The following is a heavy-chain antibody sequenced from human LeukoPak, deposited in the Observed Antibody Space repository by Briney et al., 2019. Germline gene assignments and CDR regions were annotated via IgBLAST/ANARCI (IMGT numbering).Heavy chain of an antibody. CDR1: GGSISSSSYY. D-gene: IGHD3-22*01. CDR2: IYYSGST. V-gene: IGHV4-39*01. Sequence: SETLPLTCTVSGGSISSSSYYWGWIRQPPGKGLEWIRSIYYSGSTYYNPSLKSRVTISVDTSKNQFSLKLSSVTAADTAVYYCARLEDYYDSSGPNSLPDYWGQGTLVTVSS. CDR3: ARLEDYYDSSGPNSLPDY. J-gene: IGHJ4*02.